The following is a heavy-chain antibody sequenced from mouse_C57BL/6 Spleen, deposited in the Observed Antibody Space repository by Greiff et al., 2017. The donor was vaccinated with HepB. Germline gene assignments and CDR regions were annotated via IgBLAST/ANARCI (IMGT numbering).Heavy chain of an antibody. D-gene: IGHD2-4*01. CDR2: INPNNGGT. Sequence: EVQLQQSGPELVKPGASVKISCKASGYTFTDYYMNWVKQSHGKSLEWIGDINPNNGGTSYNQKFKGKATLTVDKSSSTAYMELRSLTSEDSAVYYGARNDYDNAMDYWGQGTSVTVSS. J-gene: IGHJ4*01. CDR1: GYTFTDYY. CDR3: ARNDYDNAMDY. V-gene: IGHV1-26*01.